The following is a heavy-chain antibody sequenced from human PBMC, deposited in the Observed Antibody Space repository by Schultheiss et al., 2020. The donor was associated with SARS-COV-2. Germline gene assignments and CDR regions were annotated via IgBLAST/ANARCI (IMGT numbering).Heavy chain of an antibody. D-gene: IGHD1-7*01. J-gene: IGHJ4*02. CDR2: ISGSGGST. V-gene: IGHV3-23*01. CDR3: AKELELGLN. CDR1: GFTFSSYA. Sequence: GESLKISCAASGFTFSSYAMSWVRQAPGKGLEWDSAISGSGGSTYYADSVKGRFTISRDNSKNTLYLQMNSLRAEDTAVYYCAKELELGLNWGQGTLVTVSS.